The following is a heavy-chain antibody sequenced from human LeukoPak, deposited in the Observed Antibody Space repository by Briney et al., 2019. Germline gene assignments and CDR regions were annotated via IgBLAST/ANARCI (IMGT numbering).Heavy chain of an antibody. D-gene: IGHD5-24*01. CDR3: ATDRRDGYTDPFDY. CDR1: GYTFTDYY. J-gene: IGHJ4*02. V-gene: IGHV1-69-2*01. Sequence: ASVKVPCKVSGYTFTDYYMHWVQQAPGKGLEWMGPVDPEDGETIYAEKFQGRVTITADTSTDTAYMELSSLRSEDTAVYYCATDRRDGYTDPFDYWGQGTLVTVSS. CDR2: VDPEDGET.